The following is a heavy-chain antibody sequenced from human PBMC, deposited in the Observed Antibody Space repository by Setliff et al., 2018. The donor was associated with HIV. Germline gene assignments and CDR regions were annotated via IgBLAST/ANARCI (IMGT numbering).Heavy chain of an antibody. CDR2: ITSSGTTT. J-gene: IGHJ4*02. CDR1: GDSITSGHFY. CDR3: AIIRVNGSPY. Sequence: LSLTCTVSGDSITSGHFYWGWVRQAPGRGLEWVSYITSSGTTTLYGDSMRGRFTASRDNAESSMYLQMNNLRAEDTAVYYCAIIRVNGSPYWGQGTPVTVSS. V-gene: IGHV3-11*04. D-gene: IGHD3-10*01.